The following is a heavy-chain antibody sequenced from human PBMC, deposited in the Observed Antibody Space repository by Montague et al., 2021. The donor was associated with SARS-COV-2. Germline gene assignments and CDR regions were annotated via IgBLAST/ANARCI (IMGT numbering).Heavy chain of an antibody. J-gene: IGHJ4*02. Sequence: SLRLSCAASGFTFSSYGMHWVRQAPGKGLEWVAVIWYDGSNKYYADSVKGRFTISRDNSKNTLYLQMSSLRAEDTAVYYCARDAKDYGEGFDYWGQGTLVTVSS. CDR2: IWYDGSNK. D-gene: IGHD4-17*01. V-gene: IGHV3-33*01. CDR3: ARDAKDYGEGFDY. CDR1: GFTFSSYG.